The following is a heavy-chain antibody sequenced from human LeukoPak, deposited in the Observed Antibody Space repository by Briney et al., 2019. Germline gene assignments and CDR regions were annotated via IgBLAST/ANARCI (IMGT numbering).Heavy chain of an antibody. V-gene: IGHV1-2*02. CDR2: INPNSGGT. CDR1: GYTFTGYY. CDR3: ARTPPYGSGSRFSEFDS. D-gene: IGHD3-10*01. J-gene: IGHJ5*01. Sequence: RASVKVSCKASGYTFTGYYMHWVRQAPGQGLEWMGWINPNSGGTNYAQKFQGRVTMTRDTSISTAYMELSRLRSDDTAVYYCARTPPYGSGSRFSEFDSWGQGTLVTVSS.